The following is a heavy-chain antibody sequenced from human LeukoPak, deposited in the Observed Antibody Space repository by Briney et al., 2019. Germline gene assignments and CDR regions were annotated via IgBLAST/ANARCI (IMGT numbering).Heavy chain of an antibody. CDR1: GFTFSSYS. D-gene: IGHD3-3*01. Sequence: GGSLRLSCAASGFTFSSYSMNWVRQAPGKGLEWVSSISSSSSYIYYADSVEGRFTISRDNAKNSLYLQMNSLRAEDTAVYYCARPRSSTRYYDFWSGYYHYYYYYMDVWGKGTTVTVSS. CDR2: ISSSSSYI. CDR3: ARPRSSTRYYDFWSGYYHYYYYYMDV. V-gene: IGHV3-21*01. J-gene: IGHJ6*03.